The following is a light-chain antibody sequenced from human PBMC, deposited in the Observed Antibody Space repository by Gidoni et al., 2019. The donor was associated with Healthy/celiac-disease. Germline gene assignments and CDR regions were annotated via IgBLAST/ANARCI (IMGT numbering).Light chain of an antibody. J-gene: IGKJ4*01. Sequence: DIVMTQSPDSLAVSLGERATINCKSSQSVLYSSNNKNYLAWYQQKPGQPPKLLIYWASTRESGVPDRFSGSGSGTDFTVTISSLQAEEVAVYYCQQYYSTPLTFGGGTKVEIK. CDR1: QSVLYSSNNKNY. V-gene: IGKV4-1*01. CDR2: WAS. CDR3: QQYYSTPLT.